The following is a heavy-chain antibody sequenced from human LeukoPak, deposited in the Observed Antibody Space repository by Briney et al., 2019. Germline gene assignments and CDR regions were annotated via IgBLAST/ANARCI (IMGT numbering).Heavy chain of an antibody. CDR2: INHSGST. CDR3: ARLPSRVVPAAIFYMDV. CDR1: GGSFSGYY. J-gene: IGHJ6*03. D-gene: IGHD2-2*02. Sequence: PSETLSLTCAVYGGSFSGYYWSWIRQPPGKGLEWIGEINHSGSTNYNPSLKSRVTISVDTSKNQFSLKLSSVTAADTAVYNWARLPSRVVPAAIFYMDVWGKGTTVTVSS. V-gene: IGHV4-34*01.